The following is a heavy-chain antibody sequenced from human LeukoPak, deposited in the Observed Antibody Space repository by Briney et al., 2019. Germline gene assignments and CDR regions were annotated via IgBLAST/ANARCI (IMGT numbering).Heavy chain of an antibody. CDR3: ARMYSGAAIDY. D-gene: IGHD2-21*01. V-gene: IGHV1-2*02. CDR1: GYTFTGYF. J-gene: IGHJ4*02. Sequence: GSVTVSCLSSGYTFTGYFMHWVRQAPGQGVEWMGWINPKGGGTNYAQEIQGGLTLTRDTSISTANMELSRLRSDDTAVYYCARMYSGAAIDYWGQGTLVTVSS. CDR2: INPKGGGT.